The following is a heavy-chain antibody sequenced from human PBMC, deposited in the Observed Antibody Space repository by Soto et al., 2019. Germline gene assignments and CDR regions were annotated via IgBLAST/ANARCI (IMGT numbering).Heavy chain of an antibody. V-gene: IGHV4-4*07. CDR2: IYTSGST. CDR3: AREGVDFSSGYYYGMDV. J-gene: IGHJ6*02. D-gene: IGHD3-3*01. CDR1: GGSISSYY. Sequence: ETLSLTCTVSGGSISSYYWSWIRQPAGKGLEWIGRIYTSGSTNYNPSLKSRVTMSVDTSKNQFSLKLSSVTAADTAVYYCAREGVDFSSGYYYGMDVWGQGTTVTVSS.